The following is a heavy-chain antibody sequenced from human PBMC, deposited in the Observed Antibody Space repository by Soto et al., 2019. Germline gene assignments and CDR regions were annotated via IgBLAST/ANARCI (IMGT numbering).Heavy chain of an antibody. Sequence: EVQLLESGGVLVPPGGSLRLSCAASGFTFTSYAMSWVRQDTGKGLEWVALISGSGGSTYYADSVKGRFTISRDDSKNAVYLQMDSLRAEDTAVYYCAKQRGYRSGWYGAVDIWGQGTMVTVSS. D-gene: IGHD6-19*01. CDR3: AKQRGYRSGWYGAVDI. J-gene: IGHJ3*02. CDR2: ISGSGGST. CDR1: GFTFTSYA. V-gene: IGHV3-23*01.